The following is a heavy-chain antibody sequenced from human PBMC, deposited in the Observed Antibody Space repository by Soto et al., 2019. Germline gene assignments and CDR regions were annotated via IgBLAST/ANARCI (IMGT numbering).Heavy chain of an antibody. D-gene: IGHD6-19*01. CDR1: GLTFSTYG. J-gene: IGHJ1*01. CDR2: ISASGDET. Sequence: EVRLLESGGALEQPGGSLRLSCAASGLTFSTYGMTWVRLPPGRGLDYLSAISASGDETWYADSVKGRFTISRDNSKNTLYLQMNSLRAEDTAVYYCARELGIAVANPYFQHWGQGTLVTVSS. CDR3: ARELGIAVANPYFQH. V-gene: IGHV3-23*01.